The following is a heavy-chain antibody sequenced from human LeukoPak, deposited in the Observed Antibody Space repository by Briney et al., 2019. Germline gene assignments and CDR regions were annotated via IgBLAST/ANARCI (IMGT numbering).Heavy chain of an antibody. J-gene: IGHJ4*02. CDR1: GFTFSSNC. CDR2: IRYDGSNK. V-gene: IGHV3-30*02. CDR3: AKGGGYSYGSYDY. Sequence: GGSLRLSCAASGFTFSSNCMRWVRQAPGKGLEWVSFIRYDGSNKYYADSVKGRFTISRDNSKNTRYMQKRSVRAEDTGVCYCAKGGGYSYGSYDYWGEGALVTVSS. D-gene: IGHD5-18*01.